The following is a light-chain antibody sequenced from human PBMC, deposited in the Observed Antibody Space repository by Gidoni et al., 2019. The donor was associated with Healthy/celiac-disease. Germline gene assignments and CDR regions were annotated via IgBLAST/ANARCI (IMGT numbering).Light chain of an antibody. CDR1: SSTIGSNY. Sequence: QSVLTQPPSASGTPGQRVTSSCSGSSSTIGSNYVYWYQQLPGTAPKLLIYRNNQRPSGVPDRFSGSKSGTSASLAISGLRSEDEADYYCAAWDDSLSGVVFGGGTKLTVL. CDR2: RNN. CDR3: AAWDDSLSGVV. V-gene: IGLV1-47*01. J-gene: IGLJ2*01.